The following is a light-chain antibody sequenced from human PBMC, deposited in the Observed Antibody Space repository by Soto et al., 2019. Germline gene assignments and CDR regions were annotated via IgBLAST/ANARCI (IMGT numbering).Light chain of an antibody. J-gene: IGLJ1*01. V-gene: IGLV2-14*03. CDR3: SSYTTSSTVV. CDR2: EVT. CDR1: SSDVGGYNF. Sequence: QSVLTQPASVFGSPGQSITISCTGTSSDVGGYNFVSWYQQLPGKAPKLMIYEVTSRPSGVSNRFSGSKSGNAASLTISGLQPEDEADYYCSSYTTSSTVVFGTGTKVTV.